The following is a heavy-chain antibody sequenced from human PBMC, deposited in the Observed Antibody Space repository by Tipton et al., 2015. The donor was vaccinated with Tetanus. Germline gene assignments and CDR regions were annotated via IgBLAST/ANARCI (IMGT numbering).Heavy chain of an antibody. Sequence: TLSLTCTVSGGSTSSYYWSWIRQPDGKGLEWIGRIYTSENTNYNPSLKSRVTMSVDTSKNQFPLKLSSVTAADTAVYYCARGGLLGFGDLTDSPYYYYYVMDVWGQGTTVTVSS. CDR3: ARGGLLGFGDLTDSPYYYYYVMDV. D-gene: IGHD3-10*01. J-gene: IGHJ6*02. CDR2: IYTSENT. CDR1: GGSTSSYY. V-gene: IGHV4-4*07.